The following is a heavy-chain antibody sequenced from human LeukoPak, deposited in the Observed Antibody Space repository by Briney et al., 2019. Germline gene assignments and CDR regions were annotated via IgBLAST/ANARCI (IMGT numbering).Heavy chain of an antibody. CDR1: GFTFSSYA. J-gene: IGHJ4*02. D-gene: IGHD3-22*01. Sequence: PGGSLRLSCAASGFTFSSYAMSWVRQAPGKGLEWLSAISGSGGSTYYADSVKCRFTISRDNSKNTLYLQMNSLRAEDTAVYYCAKDPVTMIVVVIPYYFDYWGQGTLVTVSS. CDR3: AKDPVTMIVVVIPYYFDY. V-gene: IGHV3-23*01. CDR2: ISGSGGST.